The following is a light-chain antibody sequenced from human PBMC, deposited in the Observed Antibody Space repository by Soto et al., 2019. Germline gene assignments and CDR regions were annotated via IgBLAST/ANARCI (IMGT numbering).Light chain of an antibody. CDR3: QQYNNWPAT. CDR1: QSISYN. CDR2: GAS. V-gene: IGKV3-15*01. J-gene: IGKJ1*01. Sequence: EIVMTQSPATLSVSPGERATLSCRASQSISYNLAWYQQKPGQAPRLLIHGASPRATGVPARFIGSGSGTEFTLTISSLQSEDFAVYYCQQYNNWPATFGQGTKVEIK.